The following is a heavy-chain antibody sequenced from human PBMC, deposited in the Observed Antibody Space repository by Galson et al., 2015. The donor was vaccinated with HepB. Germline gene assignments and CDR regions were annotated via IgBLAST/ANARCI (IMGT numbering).Heavy chain of an antibody. CDR3: ARTYSPYYYYYYYMDV. V-gene: IGHV7-4-1*02. Sequence: SVKVSCKASGYTFTSYAMNWVRQAPGQGLEWMGWINTNTGNPTYAQGFTGRFVFSLDTSVSTAYLQISSLKAEDTAVYYCARTYSPYYYYYYYMDVWGRGTTVTVSS. CDR1: GYTFTSYA. CDR2: INTNTGNP. D-gene: IGHD6-13*01. J-gene: IGHJ6*03.